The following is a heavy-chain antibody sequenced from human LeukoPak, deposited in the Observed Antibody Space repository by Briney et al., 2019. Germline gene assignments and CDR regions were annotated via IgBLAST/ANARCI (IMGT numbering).Heavy chain of an antibody. J-gene: IGHJ4*02. CDR2: VSGSGDRT. D-gene: IGHD6-6*01. V-gene: IGHV3-23*01. CDR1: GFTFSSHA. Sequence: PGGSLRLSCAASGFTFSSHAMSWVRQAPGTGLEWVSAVSGSGDRTYYADSVKGRFTISRDNAKNTLYLQMNNLRAEDTAMYYCARDQRVTGRPDIDYWGQGTLVIVSS. CDR3: ARDQRVTGRPDIDY.